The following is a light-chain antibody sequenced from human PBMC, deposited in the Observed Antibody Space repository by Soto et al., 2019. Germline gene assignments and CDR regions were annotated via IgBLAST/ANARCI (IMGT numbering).Light chain of an antibody. CDR2: AAS. J-gene: IGKJ1*01. Sequence: EVILTPSPATLSVSTGESVTLSCRASQNVNHDLAWYQQKAGQAPRILIYAASVRAPGIPVRFSGSGSATEFTLTISSLESEDFALYYCHQYCYRRTFGQETRWIS. CDR1: QNVNHD. CDR3: HQYCYRRT. V-gene: IGKV3-15*01.